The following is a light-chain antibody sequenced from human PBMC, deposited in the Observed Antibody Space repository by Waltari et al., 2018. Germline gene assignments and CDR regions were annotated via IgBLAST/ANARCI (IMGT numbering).Light chain of an antibody. CDR3: CSFAGTYTWV. Sequence: QSALTQPRSVSGSPGQSVTIPCTGTSNDVGGSNFVPWYQHHPGKDPKLIIYDVRRRPSEVPDRFSGSKSDNTASLTISGLQAEDEAEYYCCSFAGTYTWVFGGGTKLTVL. V-gene: IGLV2-11*01. J-gene: IGLJ3*02. CDR2: DVR. CDR1: SNDVGGSNF.